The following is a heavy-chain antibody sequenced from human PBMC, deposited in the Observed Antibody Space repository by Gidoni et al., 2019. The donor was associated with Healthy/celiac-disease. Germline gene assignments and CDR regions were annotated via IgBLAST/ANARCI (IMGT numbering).Heavy chain of an antibody. CDR1: GGSFSGYY. V-gene: IGHV4-34*01. CDR2: INHSGST. J-gene: IGHJ6*02. D-gene: IGHD2-2*01. CDR3: ARAGDIVVVPAAPSAYYYYGMDV. Sequence: QVQLQQWGAGLLKPSETLSLTCAVYGGSFSGYYWCWIRQPPGKGLEWIGEINHSGSTNYNPSLKSRVTISVDTSKNQFSLKLSSVTAADTAVYYCARAGDIVVVPAAPSAYYYYGMDVWGQGTTVTVSS.